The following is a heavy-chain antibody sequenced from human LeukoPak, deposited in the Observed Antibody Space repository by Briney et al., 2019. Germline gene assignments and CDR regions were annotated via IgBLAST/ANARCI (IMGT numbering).Heavy chain of an antibody. Sequence: GGSLRHSCAASGFTFSSYAMSWVRQAPGKGLEWVSAISGSGGSTYYADSVKGRFTISRDNSKNTLYLQVNSLRAEDTAVYYCAKDAVWYGSGSYPLFDPWGQGTLVTVSS. V-gene: IGHV3-23*01. J-gene: IGHJ5*02. CDR1: GFTFSSYA. CDR3: AKDAVWYGSGSYPLFDP. D-gene: IGHD3-10*01. CDR2: ISGSGGST.